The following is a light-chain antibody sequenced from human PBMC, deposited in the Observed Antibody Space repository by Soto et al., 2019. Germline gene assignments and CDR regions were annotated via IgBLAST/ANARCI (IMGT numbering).Light chain of an antibody. V-gene: IGKV1-12*02. CDR1: QGILTY. Sequence: DIQMTQSPSSVSASVGDSVTITCRASQGILTYLAWYQQKPGEAPKLLISAASSLQSGVPSRFSGSGSGTDLTLTIRSLQPEDFATYYCQQTKPFPFTFGGGTKVEIK. J-gene: IGKJ4*01. CDR2: AAS. CDR3: QQTKPFPFT.